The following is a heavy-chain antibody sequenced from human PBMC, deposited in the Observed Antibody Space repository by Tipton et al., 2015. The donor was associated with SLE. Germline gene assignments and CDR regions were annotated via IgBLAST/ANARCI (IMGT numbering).Heavy chain of an antibody. Sequence: QLVQSGAEVRKPGASVKVSCQTSGYTFTTYDFNWVRQATGQGLEWMGWVSPSRGEAGYAQKFLGRVSMTTSTSISTVFMELSGLTSDDTAVYYCAREVGIKGFDVWGQGTLVTVSS. CDR2: VSPSRGEA. CDR1: GYTFTTYD. D-gene: IGHD1-14*01. CDR3: AREVGIKGFDV. V-gene: IGHV1-8*02. J-gene: IGHJ4*02.